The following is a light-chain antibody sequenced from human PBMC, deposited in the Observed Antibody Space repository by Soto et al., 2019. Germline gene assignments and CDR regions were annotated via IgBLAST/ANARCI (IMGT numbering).Light chain of an antibody. CDR3: SSYTSSSTLYV. Sequence: QSALTQPASVSGSPGQSITISCTGTRSDVGGYKYVSWYQQHPGKAPKLMIYGVSNRPSGVSNRFSGSKSGNTASLTISGLQAEDEADYYCSSYTSSSTLYVFGTGTKVTVL. J-gene: IGLJ1*01. CDR2: GVS. V-gene: IGLV2-14*01. CDR1: RSDVGGYKY.